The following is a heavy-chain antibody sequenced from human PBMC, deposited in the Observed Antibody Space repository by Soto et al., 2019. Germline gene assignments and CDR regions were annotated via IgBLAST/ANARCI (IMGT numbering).Heavy chain of an antibody. CDR3: ARGPNWNARYCYYGMDV. V-gene: IGHV1-69*13. CDR2: IVPIYGIP. CDR1: GGTFNTHA. J-gene: IGHJ6*02. Sequence: ASVKVSCKTSGGTFNTHAISWVRQAPGHGFEWMGGIVPIYGIPSHAQKFQGRVTITADEPTTTVYMELSSLRSDDTAVYYCARGPNWNARYCYYGMDVWGQGTTVTVSS. D-gene: IGHD1-1*01.